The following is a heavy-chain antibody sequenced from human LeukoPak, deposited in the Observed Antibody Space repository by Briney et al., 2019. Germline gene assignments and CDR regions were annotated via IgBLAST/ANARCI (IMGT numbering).Heavy chain of an antibody. V-gene: IGHV1-2*02. CDR3: ARVAIVVVPAAIPGFDY. Sequence: GASVKVSCKASGYTFTGYYMHWVRQAPGQGLEWMGWINPNSGGTNYAQKFQGRVTMTRDTSISTAYMELSRLRSDDTAVYYCARVAIVVVPAAIPGFDYWGQGTLVTVSS. D-gene: IGHD2-2*01. CDR1: GYTFTGYY. J-gene: IGHJ4*02. CDR2: INPNSGGT.